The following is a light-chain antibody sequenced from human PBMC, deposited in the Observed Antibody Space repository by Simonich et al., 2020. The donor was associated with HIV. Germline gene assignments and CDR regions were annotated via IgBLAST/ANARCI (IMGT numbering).Light chain of an antibody. Sequence: FMLTQPHSVSESPGKTVTISCTRSSGSISSNYVQWYQQRPGSAPTTVIYEDNQRPSGVPDRFSGSSDSSSNSASLTISGLKTEDEADYYCQSYDSSNHVVFGGGAKLTVL. J-gene: IGLJ2*01. CDR2: EDN. CDR1: SGSISSNY. V-gene: IGLV6-57*03. CDR3: QSYDSSNHVV.